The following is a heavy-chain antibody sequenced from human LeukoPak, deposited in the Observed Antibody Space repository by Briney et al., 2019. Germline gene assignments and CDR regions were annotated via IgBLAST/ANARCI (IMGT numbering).Heavy chain of an antibody. D-gene: IGHD6-25*01. J-gene: IGHJ3*02. CDR3: ARVPLGIAAIVDDAFDI. CDR1: GGSFSGYY. V-gene: IGHV4-34*01. CDR2: INHSGST. Sequence: SETLSLTCAVYGGSFSGYYWSWIRQPPGKGLEWIGEINHSGSTNYNPSLKSRVTISVDTSKNQFSLRLSSVTAADTAVYYCARVPLGIAAIVDDAFDIWGQGTMVTVSS.